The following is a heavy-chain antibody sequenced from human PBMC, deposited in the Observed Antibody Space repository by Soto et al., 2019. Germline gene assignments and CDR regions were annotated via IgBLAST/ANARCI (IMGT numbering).Heavy chain of an antibody. CDR3: ATGVVITTHYYYGMDV. J-gene: IGHJ6*02. Sequence: QVQLVESGGGVVQPGRSLRLSCAASGFTFSSYGMHWVRQAPGKGLEWVAVISYDGSNKYYADSVKGRFTISRDNSKNTLYLQMNSLRAEDTAVYYCATGVVITTHYYYGMDVWGQGTTVTVSS. CDR2: ISYDGSNK. D-gene: IGHD3-22*01. CDR1: GFTFSSYG. V-gene: IGHV3-30*03.